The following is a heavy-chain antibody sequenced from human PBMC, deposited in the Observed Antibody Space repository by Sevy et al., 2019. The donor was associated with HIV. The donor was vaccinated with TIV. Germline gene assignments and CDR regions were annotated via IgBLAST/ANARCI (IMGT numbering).Heavy chain of an antibody. J-gene: IGHJ4*02. CDR1: GFTLNSYA. D-gene: IGHD1-20*01. V-gene: IGHV3-23*01. CDR3: ARDGYNWIPFDH. CDR2: ISGTGGRT. Sequence: GGSLKRSCVASGFTLNSYAMSWVRQAPGKGLEWISDISGTGGRTNYADSVVGRFTISRDNSKNTLYLQMNTLRAEDTAIYFCARDGYNWIPFDHWGQGTLVTVSS.